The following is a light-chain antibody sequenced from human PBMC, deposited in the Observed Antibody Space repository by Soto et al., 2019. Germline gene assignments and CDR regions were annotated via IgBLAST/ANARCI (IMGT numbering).Light chain of an antibody. CDR3: QAAYSFPIT. CDR1: QIITNF. V-gene: IGKV1-12*01. J-gene: IGKJ5*01. Sequence: DIQITQSPSSLSESVVDTVTITFLASQIITNFLTWYQHKPGSTPELLIHGASRLQSGVPARFSGSGSGTDFPLSINSLQPEELATYYCQAAYSFPITCGQGTRLEIK. CDR2: GAS.